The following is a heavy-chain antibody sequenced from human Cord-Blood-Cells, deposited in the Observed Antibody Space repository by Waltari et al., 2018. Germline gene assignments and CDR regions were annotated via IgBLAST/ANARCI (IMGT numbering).Heavy chain of an antibody. CDR3: ARGSVVVPAAIRFHYYYGMDV. V-gene: IGHV4-34*01. CDR2: INHSGST. D-gene: IGHD2-2*02. Sequence: SWIRQPPGKGLEWIGEINHSGSTNYNPSLKSRVTISVDTSKNQFSLKLSSVTAADTAVYYCARGSVVVPAAIRFHYYYGMDVWGQGTTVTVSS. J-gene: IGHJ6*02.